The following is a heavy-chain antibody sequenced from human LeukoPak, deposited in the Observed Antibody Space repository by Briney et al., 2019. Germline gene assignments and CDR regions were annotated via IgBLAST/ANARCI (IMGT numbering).Heavy chain of an antibody. CDR1: SGSINSGSYS. Sequence: PSETLSLTRTVPSGSINSGSYSWTWIRQPAGKELGWIGRIHISGSTDYPPSLKSRVTISVDTSKNQFSLKLSSVTAADTAVYYCARADRSGYFGNVVAFDIWGQGTMVTVSS. J-gene: IGHJ3*02. V-gene: IGHV4-61*02. CDR3: ARADRSGYFGNVVAFDI. CDR2: IHISGST. D-gene: IGHD3-22*01.